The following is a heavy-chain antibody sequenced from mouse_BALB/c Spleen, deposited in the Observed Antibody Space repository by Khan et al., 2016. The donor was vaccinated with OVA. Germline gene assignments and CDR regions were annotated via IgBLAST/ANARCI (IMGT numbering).Heavy chain of an antibody. CDR2: ISSAATYT. CDR1: GFTFSSFV. V-gene: IGHV5-9-1*01. D-gene: IGHD2-1*01. CDR3: TNCNYVWFAY. J-gene: IGHJ3*01. Sequence: EVELVESGGGLVEPGGSLKLSCAASGFTFSSFVMSWVRQTPEKRLEWVATISSAATYTYYPDSIKGRFPISRDNAKNTLYLHMNSLRSDDTAMYYCTNCNYVWFAYWGLGTLVTVST.